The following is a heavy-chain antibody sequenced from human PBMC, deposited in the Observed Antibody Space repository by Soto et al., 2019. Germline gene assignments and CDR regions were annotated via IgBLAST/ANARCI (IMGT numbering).Heavy chain of an antibody. J-gene: IGHJ6*02. CDR2: ISAYNGNT. Sequence: GASVKVSCKASGYTFTSYGISWVRQAPGQGLEWMGWISAYNGNTNYAQKFQGRVTMTTDTSTSTAYMELRSLRSDDTAVYYCARAGGYRKADYYYYGMDVWGQGTTVTVSS. CDR3: ARAGGYRKADYYYYGMDV. V-gene: IGHV1-18*04. CDR1: GYTFTSYG. D-gene: IGHD5-12*01.